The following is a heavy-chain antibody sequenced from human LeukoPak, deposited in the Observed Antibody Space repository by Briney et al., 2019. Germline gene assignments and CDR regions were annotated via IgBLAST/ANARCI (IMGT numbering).Heavy chain of an antibody. CDR2: ITDSGVDT. CDR1: GFTFNSDA. Sequence: PGGSLRLSCAASGFTFNSDARTWVRQAPEKRLEWVSSITDSGVDTYYADSVKGRFTISRDNSKNTLFLQMNSLRAEDTAVYYCAKGSRGSYHYWGQGTLVTVSS. J-gene: IGHJ4*02. CDR3: AKGSRGSYHY. V-gene: IGHV3-23*01. D-gene: IGHD1-26*01.